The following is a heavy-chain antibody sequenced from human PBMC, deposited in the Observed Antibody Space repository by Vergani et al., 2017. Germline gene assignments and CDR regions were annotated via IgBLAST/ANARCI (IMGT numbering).Heavy chain of an antibody. CDR1: GISIDNGYY. J-gene: IGHJ4*02. CDR3: ARRSGIVYDIFSGTQYFFDF. V-gene: IGHV4-38-2*01. Sequence: QVQLQESGPGLVKPSETLSLTCAVSGISIDNGYYWDWIRQPPGKGLEWIGSIYRTGRTHFNPSLKNRVTISVDTSNNHFSLRLNSLTAADTAVYYCARRSGIVYDIFSGTQYFFDFWGQGTLVTVSS. D-gene: IGHD3-9*01. CDR2: IYRTGRT.